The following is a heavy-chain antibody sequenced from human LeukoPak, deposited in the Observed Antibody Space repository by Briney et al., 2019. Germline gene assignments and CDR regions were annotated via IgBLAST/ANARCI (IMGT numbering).Heavy chain of an antibody. CDR1: GFTFSSHA. CDR2: ISSSSSYI. D-gene: IGHD2-8*01. J-gene: IGHJ4*02. Sequence: GGSLRLSCAASGFTFSSHAMSWVRQAPGKGLEWVSSISSSSSYIYYADSVKGRFTISRDNAKNSLYLQMNSLRAEDTAVYYCARRMVAMGNDYWGQGTLVTVSS. V-gene: IGHV3-21*01. CDR3: ARRMVAMGNDY.